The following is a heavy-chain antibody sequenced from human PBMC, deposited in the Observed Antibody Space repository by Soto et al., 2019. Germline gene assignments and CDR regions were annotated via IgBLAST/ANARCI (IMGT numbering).Heavy chain of an antibody. CDR2: MNPNSGNT. CDR3: ARGLSPRHYGVDV. J-gene: IGHJ6*02. Sequence: QVQLVQSGAAVKKPGASVKVSCKASGYTFTNYDINWVRQATGQGLEWLGWMNPNSGNTGYAQRFQGRVSMTRDTSISTAYMELSSLRSEDAAVYYCARGLSPRHYGVDVWGQGTTVTVSS. V-gene: IGHV1-8*01. CDR1: GYTFTNYD.